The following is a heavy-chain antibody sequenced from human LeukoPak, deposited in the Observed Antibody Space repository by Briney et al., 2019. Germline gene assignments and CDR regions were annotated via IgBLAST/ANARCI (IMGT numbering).Heavy chain of an antibody. Sequence: PGGTLRLSCAASGFTFSSYVMSWVRQAPGKGLEWVSGISGSADSTYYADSVKGRFTISRDNSKNTLYLQMNSLRAEDTAVYYCAKGYSSGWYVDSYYFDYWGQGTLVTVSS. V-gene: IGHV3-23*01. CDR1: GFTFSSYV. CDR3: AKGYSSGWYVDSYYFDY. D-gene: IGHD6-19*01. CDR2: ISGSADST. J-gene: IGHJ4*02.